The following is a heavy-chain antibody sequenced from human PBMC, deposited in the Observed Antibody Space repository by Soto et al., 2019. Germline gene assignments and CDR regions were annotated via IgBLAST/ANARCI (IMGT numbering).Heavy chain of an antibody. J-gene: IGHJ5*02. CDR1: GGSISSYY. D-gene: IGHD2-15*01. CDR3: ASLGYCSGGSCYSVEHWFDP. CDR2: IYYSGST. V-gene: IGHV4-59*01. Sequence: TSETLSLTCTVSGGSISSYYWSWIRQPPGKGLEWIGYIYYSGSTNYNPSLESRVTMSVDTSKNQLSLKLSSVTAADTAVYYCASLGYCSGGSCYSVEHWFDPWGQGILVTVSS.